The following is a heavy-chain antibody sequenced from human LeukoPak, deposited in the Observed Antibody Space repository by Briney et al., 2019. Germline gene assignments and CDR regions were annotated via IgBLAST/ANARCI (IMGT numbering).Heavy chain of an antibody. D-gene: IGHD1-26*01. V-gene: IGHV1-2*02. CDR3: ARESLGATWVVCDY. Sequence: ASVKVSCKASGYTFIGYYMHWVRQAPGQGLEWMGWINPNSGGTKSAQKFQGRVTMTRDTSINTAYMELSSLRSDDTAVYYCARESLGATWVVCDYWGQGNLVTVSS. CDR2: INPNSGGT. J-gene: IGHJ4*02. CDR1: GYTFIGYY.